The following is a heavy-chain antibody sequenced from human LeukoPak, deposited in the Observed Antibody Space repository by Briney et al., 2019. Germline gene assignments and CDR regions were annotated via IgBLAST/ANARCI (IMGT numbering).Heavy chain of an antibody. Sequence: ASVKVSCKASGYTFTSYGISWVRQAPGQGLEWMGWISAYNGNTNYAQKLQGRVTMTTDTSTSTAYMELRSLRSDDTAVYCCARDRGSGWYHYYYYMDVWGKGTTVTISS. CDR2: ISAYNGNT. CDR3: ARDRGSGWYHYYYYMDV. J-gene: IGHJ6*03. V-gene: IGHV1-18*01. CDR1: GYTFTSYG. D-gene: IGHD6-19*01.